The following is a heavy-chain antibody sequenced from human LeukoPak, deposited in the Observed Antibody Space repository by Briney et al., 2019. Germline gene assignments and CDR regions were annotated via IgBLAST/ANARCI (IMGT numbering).Heavy chain of an antibody. Sequence: SETLSLTCTVSGGSISSSSYYWGWIRQPPGKGLEWIGSIYYSGSTYYNPSLKSRVTMSVDTSKNQFSLKLSSVTAADTAVYYCARGLYCSSTSCYLLHWFDPWGQGTLVTVSS. J-gene: IGHJ5*02. CDR3: ARGLYCSSTSCYLLHWFDP. CDR1: GGSISSSSYY. V-gene: IGHV4-39*01. CDR2: IYYSGST. D-gene: IGHD2-2*01.